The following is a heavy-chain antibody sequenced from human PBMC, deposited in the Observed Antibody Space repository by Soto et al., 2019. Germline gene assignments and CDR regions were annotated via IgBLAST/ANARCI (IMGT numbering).Heavy chain of an antibody. Sequence: QVQLQESGPGLVKPSQTLSLRCTVSGGSISSGDYYWSWIRQPPGKGLEWIGYIDYSGSTYNNPSLESRITVSADTSTNQFSLELTSVTAADTGMYYCDRGANWGPRYFDYWGQGTLVTVSS. CDR1: GGSISSGDYY. J-gene: IGHJ4*02. D-gene: IGHD7-27*01. CDR2: IDYSGST. V-gene: IGHV4-30-4*01. CDR3: DRGANWGPRYFDY.